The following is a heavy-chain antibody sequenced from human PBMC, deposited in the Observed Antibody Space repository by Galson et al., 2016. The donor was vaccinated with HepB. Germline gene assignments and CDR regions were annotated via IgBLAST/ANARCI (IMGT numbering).Heavy chain of an antibody. V-gene: IGHV3-64*02. D-gene: IGHD4-11*01. CDR3: AGLHYYDTVSNYLPTGALPI. J-gene: IGHJ3*02. CDR2: ITGPGSST. CDR1: GFPFNTCT. Sequence: SLRLSCAASGFPFNTCTMHWVRQAPGKGLEYVSAITGPGSSTYYADSVKGRFTISRDNSKNTLYLQLGSLRAEDMAVYYCAGLHYYDTVSNYLPTGALPIWGQGTTVTVSP.